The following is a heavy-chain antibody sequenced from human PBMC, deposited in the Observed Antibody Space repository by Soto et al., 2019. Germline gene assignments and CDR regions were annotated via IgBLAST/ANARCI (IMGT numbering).Heavy chain of an antibody. Sequence: ESGGGVVQPGRSLRLSCAASGFTFSSYAMHWVRQAPGKGLEWVAVISYDGSNKYYADSVKGRFTISRDNSKNTLYLQMNSLRAEDTAVYYCAREGIVRGVPGLFDYWGQGTLVTVSS. CDR2: ISYDGSNK. D-gene: IGHD3-10*01. CDR1: GFTFSSYA. V-gene: IGHV3-30-3*01. J-gene: IGHJ4*02. CDR3: AREGIVRGVPGLFDY.